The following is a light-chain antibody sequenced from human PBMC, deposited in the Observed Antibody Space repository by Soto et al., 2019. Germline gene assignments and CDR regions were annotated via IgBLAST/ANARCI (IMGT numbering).Light chain of an antibody. J-gene: IGKJ1*01. Sequence: DIQMTQSPSSLSASLLDRVTITCRASQSISSYLNWYQQKPGKAPKLLIYAASSLQSGVPSRFSGSESGTDFTLTISSLQPEDFATYYCQQSYSTPRTFGQGTKVDIK. CDR3: QQSYSTPRT. V-gene: IGKV1-39*01. CDR2: AAS. CDR1: QSISSY.